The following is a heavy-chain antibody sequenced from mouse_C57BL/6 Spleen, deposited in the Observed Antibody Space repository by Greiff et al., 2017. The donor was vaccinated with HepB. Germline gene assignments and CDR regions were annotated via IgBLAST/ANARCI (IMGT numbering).Heavy chain of an antibody. J-gene: IGHJ3*01. D-gene: IGHD1-1*01. V-gene: IGHV5-12*01. CDR3: ARQNYAAWFAY. CDR1: GFTFSDYY. Sequence: DVMLVEPGGGLVQPGGSLKLSCAASGFTFSDYYMYWVRQTPEKRLEWVAYISNGGGSTYYPETVKGRFTISRDNAKNTLYLQMSRLKSEDTAMYYCARQNYAAWFAYWGQGTLVTVSA. CDR2: ISNGGGST.